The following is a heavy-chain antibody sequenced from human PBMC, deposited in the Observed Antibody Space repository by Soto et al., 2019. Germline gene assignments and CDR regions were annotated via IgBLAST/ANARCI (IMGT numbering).Heavy chain of an antibody. V-gene: IGHV1-2*04. CDR3: ARDFRPRSIAVAGTRSGGSPQGQYGMDV. J-gene: IGHJ6*02. Sequence: GASVKVSCKASGYTFTGYYMHWVRQAPGQGLEWMGWINPNSGGTNYAQKFQGWVTMTRDTSISTAYMELSRLRSDDTAVYYCARDFRPRSIAVAGTRSGGSPQGQYGMDVWGQGTTVTVSS. CDR2: INPNSGGT. D-gene: IGHD6-19*01. CDR1: GYTFTGYY.